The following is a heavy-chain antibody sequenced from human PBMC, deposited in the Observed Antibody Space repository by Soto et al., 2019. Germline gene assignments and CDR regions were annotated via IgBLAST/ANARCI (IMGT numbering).Heavy chain of an antibody. Sequence: EVQLVESGGGLVQPGGSLRLSCAASGFTVSSNYMSWVRQAPGKGLEWVSVTYSGGGTYYADSVKGRFTISRDNSKNTLYLQMNRLRAEDTAVYYCARGYYGSGSLDWGQGTLVTVSS. D-gene: IGHD3-10*01. J-gene: IGHJ4*02. V-gene: IGHV3-66*01. CDR1: GFTVSSNY. CDR3: ARGYYGSGSLD. CDR2: TYSGGGT.